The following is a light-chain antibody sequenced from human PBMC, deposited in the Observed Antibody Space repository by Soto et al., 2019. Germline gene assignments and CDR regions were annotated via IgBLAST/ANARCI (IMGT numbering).Light chain of an antibody. CDR1: QSVLYSSNNKNY. V-gene: IGKV4-1*01. CDR3: QQYYHGLSLT. J-gene: IGKJ4*01. Sequence: DIVMTQSPESLAVSLGERATINCKSSQSVLYSSNNKNYLNWYQQKPGQPPKLLIYWASIRESGVPDRFSGSGSGTDFTLTISSLQAEDVATYYCQQYYHGLSLTFGGGTKVELK. CDR2: WAS.